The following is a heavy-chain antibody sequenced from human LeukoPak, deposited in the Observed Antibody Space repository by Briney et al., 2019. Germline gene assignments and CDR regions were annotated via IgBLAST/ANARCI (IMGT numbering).Heavy chain of an antibody. CDR1: GGSFSGYY. CDR3: VRERHIASDAFDV. D-gene: IGHD2-21*01. V-gene: IGHV4-34*01. CDR2: INHSGST. J-gene: IGHJ3*01. Sequence: SSETLSLTCAVYGGSFSGYYWSWIRQPPGKGLEWIGEINHSGSTNYNPSLKSRVTISVDTSKNQFSLKLSSVTAADTAVYYCVRERHIASDAFDVWGQGTLVTVSS.